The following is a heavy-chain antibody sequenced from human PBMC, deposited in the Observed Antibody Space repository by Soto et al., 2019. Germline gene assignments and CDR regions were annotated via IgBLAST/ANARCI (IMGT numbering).Heavy chain of an antibody. Sequence: EVQLVESGGTLVQPGGSLRLSCSASGFTFNSYAMHWVRQAPGKGLEFVSAISSYGADTYYADSVKGRFAISRDHSKHTLYLQMGSLRAEDTALYYCVKEGYMRSDWYGQFDYWGQGALVTVSS. CDR1: GFTFNSYA. V-gene: IGHV3-64D*06. CDR2: ISSYGADT. CDR3: VKEGYMRSDWYGQFDY. D-gene: IGHD6-19*01. J-gene: IGHJ4*02.